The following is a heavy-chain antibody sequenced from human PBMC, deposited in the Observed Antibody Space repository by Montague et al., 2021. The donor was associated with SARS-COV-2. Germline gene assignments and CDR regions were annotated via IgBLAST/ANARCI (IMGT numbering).Heavy chain of an antibody. CDR1: GDSISNYS. J-gene: IGHJ6*02. CDR2: IYYSGST. D-gene: IGHD4-11*01. Sequence: SETLSLTCSVSGDSISNYSWSWIRQSPGKGLEWIGYIYYSGSTNYSPSLTSRVTISVDTSKNQVSLKLTSVTAADTAVYYCARHLSVTTVTSHMYHYAMDVWGQGTTVTVSS. CDR3: ARHLSVTTVTSHMYHYAMDV. V-gene: IGHV4-59*08.